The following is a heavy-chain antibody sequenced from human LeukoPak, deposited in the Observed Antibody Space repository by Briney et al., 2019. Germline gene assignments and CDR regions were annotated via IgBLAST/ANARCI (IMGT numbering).Heavy chain of an antibody. J-gene: IGHJ4*02. CDR3: ARADLD. V-gene: IGHV3-7*01. CDR1: GFTFSSYW. CDR2: INPDGSEK. Sequence: GGSLRLSCAASGFTFSSYWMSWVRQAPGKGLEWAANINPDGSEKYYMDSVKGRFTISRDNAKYSLSLQMNNLRATDTALYYCARADLDWGQGTLVTVSS.